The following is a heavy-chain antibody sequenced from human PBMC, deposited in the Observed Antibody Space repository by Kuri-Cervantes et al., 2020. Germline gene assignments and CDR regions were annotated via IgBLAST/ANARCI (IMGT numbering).Heavy chain of an antibody. D-gene: IGHD5-12*01. CDR2: ISGSGGST. J-gene: IGHJ4*02. CDR3: TTFPKGWLYFDY. CDR1: GFTFSSYA. V-gene: IGHV3-23*01. Sequence: GGSLRLSCAASGFTFSSYAMSWVRQAPGKGLEWVSAISGSGGSTYYADSVKGRFTISRDNSKNTLYLQMNSLKTEDTAVYYCTTFPKGWLYFDYWGQGTLVTVSS.